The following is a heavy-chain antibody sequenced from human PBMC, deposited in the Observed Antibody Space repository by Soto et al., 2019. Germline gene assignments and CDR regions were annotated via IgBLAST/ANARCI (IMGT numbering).Heavy chain of an antibody. Sequence: GGSLRLSCAASGFTVSSNYMSWVRQAPGKGLEWVSVIYSGGSTYYADSVKGRFTISRDNSKNTLYLQMNSLRAEDTAVYYCARDCSSTSCSPAVQGFDYWGQGTLVTVSS. CDR3: ARDCSSTSCSPAVQGFDY. V-gene: IGHV3-66*01. J-gene: IGHJ4*02. CDR2: IYSGGST. CDR1: GFTVSSNY. D-gene: IGHD2-2*01.